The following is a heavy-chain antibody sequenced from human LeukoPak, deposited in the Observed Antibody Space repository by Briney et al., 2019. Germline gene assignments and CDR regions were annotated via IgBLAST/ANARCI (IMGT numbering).Heavy chain of an antibody. CDR2: IYTSGST. D-gene: IGHD3-16*02. J-gene: IGHJ4*02. CDR3: ATRPLYYDYVWGSYRSHSYYFDY. V-gene: IGHV4-4*07. CDR1: GGSISSYY. Sequence: KPSETLSLTCTVSGGSISSYYWSWIRQPAGKGLEWIGRIYTSGSTNYNPSLKSRVTISVDTSKNQFSLKLSSVTAADTAVYYCATRPLYYDYVWGSYRSHSYYFDYWGQGTLVTVSS.